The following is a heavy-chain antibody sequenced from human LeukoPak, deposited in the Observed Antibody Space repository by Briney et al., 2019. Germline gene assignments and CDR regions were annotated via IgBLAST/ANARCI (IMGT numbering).Heavy chain of an antibody. CDR1: GGSFSGYY. J-gene: IGHJ4*02. V-gene: IGHV4-34*01. CDR2: INHCGST. D-gene: IGHD6-19*01. Sequence: PSETLSLTCAVYGGSFSGYYWSWIRQPPGKGLEWIGEINHCGSTNYNPSLKSRVTISVDTSKNQFSLKLSSVTAADTAVYYCARVVVAVAGTGDYWGQGTLVTVSS. CDR3: ARVVVAVAGTGDY.